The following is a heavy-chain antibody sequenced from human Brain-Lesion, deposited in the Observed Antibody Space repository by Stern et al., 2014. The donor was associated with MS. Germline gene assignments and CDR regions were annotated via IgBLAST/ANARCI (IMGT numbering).Heavy chain of an antibody. Sequence: QVQLQESGPGLVKPSETLSLTCTVAGGSVSSTSYAWAWIRQPPGKGLEWIGAIYYSGDTYYSPSLQRRLPLSLDTPKNQFSLQLSSGTAADTAVYYCAGEEDIRYCSGGSCTGNWFDPWGQGTLVTVSS. J-gene: IGHJ5*02. CDR2: IYYSGDT. CDR3: AGEEDIRYCSGGSCTGNWFDP. CDR1: GGSVSSTSYA. D-gene: IGHD2-15*01. V-gene: IGHV4-39*01.